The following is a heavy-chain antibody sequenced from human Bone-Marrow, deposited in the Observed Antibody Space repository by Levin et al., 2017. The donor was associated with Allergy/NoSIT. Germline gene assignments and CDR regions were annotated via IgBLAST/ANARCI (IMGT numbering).Heavy chain of an antibody. CDR3: ARNNSLSFGESPTNWFDP. Sequence: SQTLSLTCTVSGGSISSPIHYWGWIRQPPGRGLEWIGSVYYSGSTSYHPSLKSRVTISVDTSKNQFSLTLRSVTAADTAVYYCARNNSLSFGESPTNWFDPWGQGTLVTVSS. CDR2: VYYSGST. D-gene: IGHD3-10*01. J-gene: IGHJ5*02. V-gene: IGHV4-39*07. CDR1: GGSISSPIHY.